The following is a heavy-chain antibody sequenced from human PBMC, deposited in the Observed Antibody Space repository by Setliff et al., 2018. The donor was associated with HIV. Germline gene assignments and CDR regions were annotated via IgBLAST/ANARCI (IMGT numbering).Heavy chain of an antibody. D-gene: IGHD3-10*01. V-gene: IGHV4-59*12. Sequence: SETLSLTCTVSGGSISSYCWNWIRQSPGRGLEWIGFIFSSGSTKYNPSLKSRVTISVDTAKRQFSLKLSSVTASDTAVYYCARGLEYYGSGSYLPLGYWGQGTLVTVSS. CDR3: ARGLEYYGSGSYLPLGY. CDR1: GGSISSYC. CDR2: IFSSGST. J-gene: IGHJ4*02.